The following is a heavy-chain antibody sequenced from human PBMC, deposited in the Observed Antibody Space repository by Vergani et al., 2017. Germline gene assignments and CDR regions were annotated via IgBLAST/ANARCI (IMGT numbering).Heavy chain of an antibody. Sequence: VQLVESGGGVVQPGRSLRLSCAASGFTFSSYAMHWVRQAPGKGLEWVSYISSSSSTIYYADSVKGRFTISRDNAKNSLYLQMNSLRAEDTAVYYCARGRYFDWLLSNWFDPWGQGTLVTVSS. V-gene: IGHV3-48*04. CDR3: ARGRYFDWLLSNWFDP. CDR2: ISSSSSTI. D-gene: IGHD3-9*01. CDR1: GFTFSSYA. J-gene: IGHJ5*02.